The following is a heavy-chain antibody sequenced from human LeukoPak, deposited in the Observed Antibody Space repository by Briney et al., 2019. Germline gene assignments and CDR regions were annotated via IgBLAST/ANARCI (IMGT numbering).Heavy chain of an antibody. Sequence: ASVKVSCKASGSTFTSYAMNWVRQAPGQGLEWMGWINPNSGGTNYAQKFQGRVTMTRDTSISTAYMELSRLRSDDTAVYYCARDSKNTYYYGSGSYLFDPWGQGTLVTVSS. D-gene: IGHD3-10*01. V-gene: IGHV1-2*02. CDR3: ARDSKNTYYYGSGSYLFDP. CDR2: INPNSGGT. J-gene: IGHJ5*02. CDR1: GSTFTSYA.